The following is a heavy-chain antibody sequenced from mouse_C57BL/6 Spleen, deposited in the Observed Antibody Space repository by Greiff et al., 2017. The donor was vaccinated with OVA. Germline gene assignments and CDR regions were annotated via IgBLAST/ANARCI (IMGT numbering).Heavy chain of an antibody. CDR2: IDPENGDT. D-gene: IGHD2-3*01. V-gene: IGHV14-4*01. Sequence: VQLKESGAELVRPGASVKLSCTASGFNIKDDYMHWVKQRPEQGLEWIGWIDPENGDTEYASKFQGKATITADTSSNTAYLQLSSLTSEDTAVYYCTPNGYYRDVWGTGTTVTVSS. CDR3: TPNGYYRDV. CDR1: GFNIKDDY. J-gene: IGHJ1*03.